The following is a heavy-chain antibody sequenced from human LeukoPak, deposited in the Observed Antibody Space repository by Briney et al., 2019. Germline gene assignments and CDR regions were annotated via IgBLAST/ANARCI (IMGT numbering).Heavy chain of an antibody. D-gene: IGHD6-19*01. CDR2: IKQDGSEK. J-gene: IGHJ4*02. CDR3: AREIRRGAGTGADY. V-gene: IGHV3-7*01. CDR1: GFTFSSYW. Sequence: GGSLRLSCAASGFTFSSYWMSWVRQAPGKGLEWVANIKQDGSEKYYVDSVKGRFTISRDNAKNSLYLQMNSLRAEDTAVYYCAREIRRGAGTGADYWGQGTLVTVSS.